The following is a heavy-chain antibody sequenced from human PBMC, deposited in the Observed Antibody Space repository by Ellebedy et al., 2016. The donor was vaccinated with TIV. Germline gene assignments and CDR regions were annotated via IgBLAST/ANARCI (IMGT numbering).Heavy chain of an antibody. CDR2: INHSGST. V-gene: IGHV4-34*01. Sequence: SETLSLXXAVYGGSFSGYYWSWIRQPPGKGLEWIGEINHSGSTNYNPSLKSRVTISVDTSKNQFSLKLSSVTAADTAVYYCARDRDGIASDYWGQGTLVTVSS. J-gene: IGHJ4*02. CDR1: GGSFSGYY. CDR3: ARDRDGIASDY. D-gene: IGHD6-13*01.